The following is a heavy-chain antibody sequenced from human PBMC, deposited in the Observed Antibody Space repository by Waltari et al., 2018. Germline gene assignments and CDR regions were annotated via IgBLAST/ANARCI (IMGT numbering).Heavy chain of an antibody. Sequence: EVLLVESGGGLVQPGGSLRLSCAASRFTFSNYWMNWVRQAPGKGLEWVTNKNQEESEEDYVDSVKGRFTISRDNAKNSLYLEMKTLRAEDTAIYYCARTGARWLQFAAFDIWGQGTMVTVSS. CDR3: ARTGARWLQFAAFDI. D-gene: IGHD5-12*01. V-gene: IGHV3-7*01. CDR1: RFTFSNYW. J-gene: IGHJ3*02. CDR2: KNQEESEE.